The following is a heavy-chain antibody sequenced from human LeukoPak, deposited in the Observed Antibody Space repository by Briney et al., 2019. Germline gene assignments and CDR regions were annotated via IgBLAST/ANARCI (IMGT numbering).Heavy chain of an antibody. V-gene: IGHV1-2*06. CDR3: ARELLGFLEWVGTGYYYYGMDV. CDR1: GYTFTGYY. J-gene: IGHJ6*02. Sequence: ASVKVSCKASGYTFTGYYMHWVRQAPGQGLEWMGRINPDSGGTNYAQKFQGRVTMTRDTSISTAYMELRSLRSDDTAVYYCARELLGFLEWVGTGYYYYGMDVWGQGTTVTVSS. D-gene: IGHD3-3*01. CDR2: INPDSGGT.